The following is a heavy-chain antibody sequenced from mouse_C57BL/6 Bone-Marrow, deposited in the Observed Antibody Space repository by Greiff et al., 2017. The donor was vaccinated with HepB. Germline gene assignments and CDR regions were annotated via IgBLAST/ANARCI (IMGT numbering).Heavy chain of an antibody. J-gene: IGHJ3*01. V-gene: IGHV14-3*01. CDR3: ASYYYGSSYGWFAY. CDR2: IDPANGNT. D-gene: IGHD1-1*01. Sequence: DVKLVESVAELVRPGASVKLSCTASGFNIQNTYMHWVKQRPEQGLEWIGRIDPANGNTKYDPKFQGKATITADTSSNTAYLQLSSLTSEDTAIYYCASYYYGSSYGWFAYWGQGTLVTVSA. CDR1: GFNIQNTY.